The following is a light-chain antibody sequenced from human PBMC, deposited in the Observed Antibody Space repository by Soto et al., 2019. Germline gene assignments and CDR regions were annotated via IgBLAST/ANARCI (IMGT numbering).Light chain of an antibody. V-gene: IGKV3-15*01. CDR1: QSIGTN. CDR3: QQYSDWPPYT. Sequence: ETVLTQSPVTLSVSPGERATLSCRASQSIGTNLAWYQEKPGQAPRLLMYATSTRATGIPARFIGSGSGTEFTLTISSLHSEDSAVYFCQQYSDWPPYTFGQGTQLEIK. J-gene: IGKJ2*01. CDR2: ATS.